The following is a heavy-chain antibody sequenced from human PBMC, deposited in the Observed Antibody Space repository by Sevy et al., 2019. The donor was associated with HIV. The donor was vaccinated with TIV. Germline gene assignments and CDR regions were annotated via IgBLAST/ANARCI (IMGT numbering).Heavy chain of an antibody. CDR1: GFTFSNAW. Sequence: GGSLRLSCAASGFTFSNAWMSWVRQSPGKGLEWVGRIRSKAGGGTTDYATIVKGKFTIPRDDSRDILYLQLNSLETGDTAVYYCTTDHRRDGIVVVPFEYWGQGTLVTVSS. CDR3: TTDHRRDGIVVVPFEY. CDR2: IRSKAGGGTT. J-gene: IGHJ4*02. D-gene: IGHD2-15*01. V-gene: IGHV3-15*01.